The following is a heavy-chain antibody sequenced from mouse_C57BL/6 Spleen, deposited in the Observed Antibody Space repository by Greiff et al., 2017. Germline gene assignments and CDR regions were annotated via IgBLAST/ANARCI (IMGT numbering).Heavy chain of an antibody. Sequence: EVKVVESGGGLVKPGGSLKLSCAASGFTFSDYGMHWVRQAPEKGLEWVAYISSGSSTIYYADTVKGRFTISRDNAKNTLFLQMTSLRSEDTAMDYCARLGDYDGKDYAMDYWGQGTSVTVSS. J-gene: IGHJ4*01. V-gene: IGHV5-17*01. CDR3: ARLGDYDGKDYAMDY. CDR2: ISSGSSTI. CDR1: GFTFSDYG. D-gene: IGHD2-4*01.